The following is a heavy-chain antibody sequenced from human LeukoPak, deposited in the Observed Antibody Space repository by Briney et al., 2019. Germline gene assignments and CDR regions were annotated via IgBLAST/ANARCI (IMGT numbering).Heavy chain of an antibody. D-gene: IGHD3-3*01. CDR1: GGSISSYY. V-gene: IGHV4-59*08. Sequence: KPSETLSLTCTVSGGSISSYYWSWIRQPPGKGLEWIGYIYYSGSTNYNPSLKSRVTISVDTSKNQFSLKLSSVTAADTAVYYCARHYYGFWSGYDYWGQGTLVTVSS. CDR2: IYYSGST. J-gene: IGHJ4*02. CDR3: ARHYYGFWSGYDY.